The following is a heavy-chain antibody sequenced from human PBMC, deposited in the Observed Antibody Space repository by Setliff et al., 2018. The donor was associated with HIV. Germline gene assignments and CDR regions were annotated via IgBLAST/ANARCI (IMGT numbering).Heavy chain of an antibody. D-gene: IGHD6-19*01. CDR3: ARGRKKTLAVSGTRYFDF. Sequence: PSETLSLTCAVYGGSFTDFYWTFIRQSPGKGLEWIGEITHSGSTTYDPSLKSRITVSVDTSKNQFSLKLTPVTAADMGVYYCARGRKKTLAVSGTRYFDFWGQGTLVTVSS. V-gene: IGHV4-34*01. J-gene: IGHJ4*02. CDR1: GGSFTDFY. CDR2: ITHSGST.